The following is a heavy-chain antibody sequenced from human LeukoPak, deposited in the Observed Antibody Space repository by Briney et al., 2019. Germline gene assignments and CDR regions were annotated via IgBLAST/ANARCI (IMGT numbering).Heavy chain of an antibody. J-gene: IGHJ4*02. CDR1: GFTFSSYW. CDR3: VRVAHHGSGTYPDYFDY. CDR2: INSDGSRT. V-gene: IGHV3-74*01. D-gene: IGHD3-10*01. Sequence: GGSLRLSCTASGFTFSSYWMHWVRQAPGKGLVWVSRINSDGSRTRYADSVKGRFTISRDNAKNTLYLEMNSLRAEDTAVYYCVRVAHHGSGTYPDYFDYWGQGTLVPVSS.